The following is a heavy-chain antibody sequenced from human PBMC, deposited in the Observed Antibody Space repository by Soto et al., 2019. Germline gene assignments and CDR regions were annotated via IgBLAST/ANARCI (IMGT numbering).Heavy chain of an antibody. D-gene: IGHD3-10*01. Sequence: GASVKGSCKGSGYTFIGYYIHWVRQAPGQGLEWMGWINPNSGGTNYAQRFQGWVTMTRDRSISTAYMELSRLKSDDTAVYYCARVGGGLASLGYYGMDVWGQGTTVTVSS. CDR2: INPNSGGT. V-gene: IGHV1-2*04. CDR1: GYTFIGYY. J-gene: IGHJ6*02. CDR3: ARVGGGLASLGYYGMDV.